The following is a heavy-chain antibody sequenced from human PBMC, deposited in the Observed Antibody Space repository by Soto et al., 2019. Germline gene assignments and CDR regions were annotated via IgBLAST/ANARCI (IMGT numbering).Heavy chain of an antibody. D-gene: IGHD6-19*01. J-gene: IGHJ4*02. Sequence: QVQLVESGGGVVQPGRSLRLSCAASGFTFSSYAMHWVRQAPGKGLEWVAVISYDGSNKYYADSVKGRFTISRDNSKNTLYLQMNSLRAEDTAVYYCARLGGGYSSGWYYWGQGTLVTVSS. CDR2: ISYDGSNK. CDR3: ARLGGGYSSGWYY. CDR1: GFTFSSYA. V-gene: IGHV3-30-3*01.